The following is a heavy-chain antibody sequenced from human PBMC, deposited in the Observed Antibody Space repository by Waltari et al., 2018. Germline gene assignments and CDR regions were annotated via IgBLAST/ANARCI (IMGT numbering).Heavy chain of an antibody. J-gene: IGHJ3*02. CDR1: GYTFTDHY. Sequence: EVQLVQSGAEVKKPGATVKISCKVSGYTFTDHYMHWVQQAPGKGLEGMGPVDPEDGEKSYAETCQGRVTITADTSADTAYMELSSLGSEASAVYYCATYYDSSGNDAFDIWGQGTMVTVSS. V-gene: IGHV1-69-2*01. CDR2: VDPEDGEK. CDR3: ATYYDSSGNDAFDI. D-gene: IGHD3-22*01.